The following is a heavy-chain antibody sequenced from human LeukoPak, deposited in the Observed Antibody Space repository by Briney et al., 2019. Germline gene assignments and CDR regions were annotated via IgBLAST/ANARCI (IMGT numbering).Heavy chain of an antibody. CDR3: ARGEKPYDY. V-gene: IGHV1-18*01. CDR2: INAYNGNT. Sequence: GASVTVSCKPSGYTFTYYVISWVRQAPGQGLEWMGWINAYNGNTNYAQKFQGRVTMTTDTSTSTAYMELRSLRSDDTAVYYCARGEKPYDYWGQGTLVSVSS. CDR1: GYTFTYYV. J-gene: IGHJ4*02. D-gene: IGHD1-26*01.